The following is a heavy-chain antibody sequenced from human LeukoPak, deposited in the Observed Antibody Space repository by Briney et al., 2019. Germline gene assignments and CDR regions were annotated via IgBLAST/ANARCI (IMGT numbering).Heavy chain of an antibody. V-gene: IGHV1-8*01. J-gene: IGHJ4*02. CDR2: MNPNSGNT. CDR3: ARGDSGSYSSHFDY. Sequence: ASVKVSCKASGYTFTSYDINWVRQATGQGLEWMGWMNPNSGNTGYAQKFQGRVTMTGNTSISTAYMELSSLRSEDTAVYYCARGDSGSYSSHFDYWGQGTLVTVSS. D-gene: IGHD1-26*01. CDR1: GYTFTSYD.